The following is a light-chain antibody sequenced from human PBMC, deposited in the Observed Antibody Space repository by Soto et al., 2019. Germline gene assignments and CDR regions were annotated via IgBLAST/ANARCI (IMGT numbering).Light chain of an antibody. CDR3: QHYNELPLT. CDR1: QSVSTN. J-gene: IGKJ4*01. Sequence: EIVMTQSPAPLSVSPGERATLSCRASQSVSTNLAWYQQKPGQGPRLLIFGASTRAIGIPARFSGSWSGTDFTLTISSLQSEDVAVYYCQHYNELPLTFGGGTKVDIK. V-gene: IGKV3-15*01. CDR2: GAS.